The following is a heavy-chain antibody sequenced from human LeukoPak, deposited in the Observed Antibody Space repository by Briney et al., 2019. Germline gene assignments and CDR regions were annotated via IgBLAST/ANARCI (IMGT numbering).Heavy chain of an antibody. CDR1: GYSFTSYW. CDR3: ARQGRRDYYDSSGYLVGDY. Sequence: GESLKTSCKGSGYSFTSYWIGWVRQMPGKGLEWMGIIYPGDSDTRYSPSFQGQVTISADKSISTAYLQWSSLKASDTAMYYCARQGRRDYYDSSGYLVGDYWGQGTLVTVSS. J-gene: IGHJ4*02. CDR2: IYPGDSDT. V-gene: IGHV5-51*01. D-gene: IGHD3-22*01.